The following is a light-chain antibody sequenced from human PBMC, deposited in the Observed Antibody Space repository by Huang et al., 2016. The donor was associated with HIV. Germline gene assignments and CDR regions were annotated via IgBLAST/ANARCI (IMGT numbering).Light chain of an antibody. CDR2: DAS. CDR3: QQRVNGLT. CDR1: QNINTH. Sequence: EIVLTQSPATLSFFPGQRVSLSCRASQNINTHLAWYQQRPGQTPRLLIYDASIRVPGVAARFSGSGSVTAFPLSISSLESEDFATYYCQQRVNGLTFGGGTKV. J-gene: IGKJ4*01. V-gene: IGKV3-11*01.